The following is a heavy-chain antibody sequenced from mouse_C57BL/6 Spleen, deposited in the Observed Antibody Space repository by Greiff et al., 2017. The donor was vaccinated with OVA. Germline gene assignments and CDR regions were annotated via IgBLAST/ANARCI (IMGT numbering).Heavy chain of an antibody. CDR2: ISYDGSN. D-gene: IGHD3-2*02. J-gene: IGHJ4*01. CDR1: GYSITSGYY. Sequence: DVKLVESGPGLVKPSQSLSLTCSVTGYSITSGYYWNWIRQFPGNKLEWMGYISYDGSNNYNPSLKNRISITRDTSKNQFFLKLNSVTTEDTATYYCARGGSSGYAMDYWGQGTSVTVSS. CDR3: ARGGSSGYAMDY. V-gene: IGHV3-6*01.